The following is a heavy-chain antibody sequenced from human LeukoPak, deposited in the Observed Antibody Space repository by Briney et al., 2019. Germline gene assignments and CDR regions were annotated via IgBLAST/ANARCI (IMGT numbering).Heavy chain of an antibody. D-gene: IGHD4-11*01. CDR2: LYSGGTT. V-gene: IGHV3-66*01. CDR3: ARDHDYSRAFDI. Sequence: GGSLRLSCAASGFTVSSSYMSWVRQAPGKGLEWVSVLYSGGTTYYADSVKGRFTISRDNSKNTLYLQMNSLRAEDTAVYYCARDHDYSRAFDIWGQGTMVTVSS. J-gene: IGHJ3*02. CDR1: GFTVSSSY.